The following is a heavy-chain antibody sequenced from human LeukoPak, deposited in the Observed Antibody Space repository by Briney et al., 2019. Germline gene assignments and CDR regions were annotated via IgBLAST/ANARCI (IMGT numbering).Heavy chain of an antibody. CDR2: ISYDGSNK. J-gene: IGHJ4*02. CDR3: AKSLYYDFWSSYSH. V-gene: IGHV3-30*18. D-gene: IGHD3-3*01. CDR1: GFTFSSYG. Sequence: GGSLRLSCAASGFTFSSYGMHWVRQAPGKGLEWVAVISYDGSNKYYADSVKGRFTISRDNSKNTLYLQMNSLRAEDTAVYYCAKSLYYDFWSSYSHWGQGTLVTVSS.